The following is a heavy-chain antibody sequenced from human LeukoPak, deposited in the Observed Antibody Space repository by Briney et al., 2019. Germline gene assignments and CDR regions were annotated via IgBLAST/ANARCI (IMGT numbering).Heavy chain of an antibody. D-gene: IGHD3-22*01. Sequence: AGGSLRLSCAASGFTFSSYWMSWVRQAPGKGLEWVANIKQDGSEKYYVDSVKGRFTISRDNAKNSLYLQMNSLRAEDTAVYYCARDPYYYDSSGYPRSAFDIWGQGTMVTVSS. CDR1: GFTFSSYW. CDR3: ARDPYYYDSSGYPRSAFDI. J-gene: IGHJ3*02. V-gene: IGHV3-7*01. CDR2: IKQDGSEK.